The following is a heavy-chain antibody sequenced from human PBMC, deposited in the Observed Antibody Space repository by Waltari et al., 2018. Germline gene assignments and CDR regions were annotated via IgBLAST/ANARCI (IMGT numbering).Heavy chain of an antibody. J-gene: IGHJ3*02. CDR2: FDPEDGET. Sequence: QVQLVQSGAEVKKPGASVKVSCKVSGYTLTALSMHWVRQAPGKGLEWMGGFDPEDGETIYAQKFQGRVTMTEDTSTDTAYMELSSLRSEDTAVYYCATSSSKDSGYHNPIDAFDIWGQGTMVTVSS. CDR3: ATSSSKDSGYHNPIDAFDI. V-gene: IGHV1-24*01. CDR1: GYTLTALS. D-gene: IGHD3-22*01.